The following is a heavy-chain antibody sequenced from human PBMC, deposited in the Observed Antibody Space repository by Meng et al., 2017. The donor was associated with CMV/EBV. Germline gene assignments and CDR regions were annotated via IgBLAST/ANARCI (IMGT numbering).Heavy chain of an antibody. Sequence: QVQLPGSGPELLQPSDTRSLPCTCSGGSINSYYWGWIRQPPGKGLVWIGEINHRGSTNYNPSLKSRVTISVDTSKNQFSLKLSSVTAADTAVYYCARVWVRPAVLRFLKSVRFDPWGQGTLVTVSS. CDR2: INHRGST. J-gene: IGHJ5*02. D-gene: IGHD3-3*01. CDR1: GGSINSYY. CDR3: ARVWVRPAVLRFLKSVRFDP. V-gene: IGHV4-34*01.